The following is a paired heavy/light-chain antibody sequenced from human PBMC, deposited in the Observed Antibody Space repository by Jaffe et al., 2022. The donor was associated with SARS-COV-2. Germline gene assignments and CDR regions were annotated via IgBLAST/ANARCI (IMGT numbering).Light chain of an antibody. CDR3: CSYAGSSTVI. CDR1: SSDIGSYNL. J-gene: IGLJ2*01. Sequence: QSALTQPASVSGSPGQSITISCTGTSSDIGSYNLVSWYQQHPGKAPKLMIHEGNERPSGISTRFSASKSGNTASLTISGLQPEDEANYYCCSYAGSSTVIFGGGTKLTIL. CDR2: EGN. V-gene: IGLV2-23*01.
Heavy chain of an antibody. J-gene: IGHJ6*03. CDR1: GFSLNNDRMG. CDR3: ARIPIGSYGLYYYMDV. D-gene: IGHD5-18*01. Sequence: QVTLKESGPVLVKPTETLTLTCTVSGFSLNNDRMGVSWIRQPPGKALEWLAHIFSNDGKSYSTSLKSRLTISKDTSKSHVVLNMTNMDPVDTATYYCARIPIGSYGLYYYMDVWGKGTTVTVSS. V-gene: IGHV2-26*01. CDR2: IFSNDGK.